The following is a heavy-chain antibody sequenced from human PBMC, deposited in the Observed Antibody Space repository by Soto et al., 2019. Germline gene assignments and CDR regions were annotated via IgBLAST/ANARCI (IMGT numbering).Heavy chain of an antibody. CDR3: ERAWLRSGWSAYYGMDV. V-gene: IGHV1-69*13. D-gene: IGHD6-19*01. Sequence: ASVKVSCKASGGTFSSYAISWVRQAPGQGLEWMGGIIPIFGTANYAQKFQGRVTITADESTSTAYMELSSLRSEDTAVYYCERAWLRSGWSAYYGMDVWGQGTTVTVSS. J-gene: IGHJ6*02. CDR2: IIPIFGTA. CDR1: GGTFSSYA.